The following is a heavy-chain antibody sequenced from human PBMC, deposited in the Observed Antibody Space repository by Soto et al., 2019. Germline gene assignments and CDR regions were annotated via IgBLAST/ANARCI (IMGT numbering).Heavy chain of an antibody. Sequence: SVKVSCKASGGTFSSYAISWVRQAPGQGLEWMGGIIPIFGAANYAQKFQGRVTITADESTSTAYMELSSLRSEDTAVYYCASKFSPYYDFWSGLNYWGQ. CDR1: GGTFSSYA. CDR2: IIPIFGAA. J-gene: IGHJ4*01. V-gene: IGHV1-69*13. D-gene: IGHD3-3*01. CDR3: ASKFSPYYDFWSGLNY.